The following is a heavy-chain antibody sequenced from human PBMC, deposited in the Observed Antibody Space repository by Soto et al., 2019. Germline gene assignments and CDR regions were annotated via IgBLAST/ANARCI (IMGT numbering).Heavy chain of an antibody. CDR3: ARMETFGSLNWFDP. D-gene: IGHD3-16*01. CDR1: GYSFTNND. V-gene: IGHV1-8*01. Sequence: SVKGSCKASGYSFTNNDVSWVRQATGQGLEWMGWMNPGSGDTGYAQKFQGRVTMTRDISIATAYMELSSLRSDDTAIYYCARMETFGSLNWFDPWGQGTLVTAPQ. J-gene: IGHJ5*02. CDR2: MNPGSGDT.